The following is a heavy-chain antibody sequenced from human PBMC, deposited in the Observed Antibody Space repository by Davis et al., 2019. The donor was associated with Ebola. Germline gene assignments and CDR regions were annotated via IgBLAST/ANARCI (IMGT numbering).Heavy chain of an antibody. Sequence: PGGSLRLSCAASGFTFSSYSMNWVRQAPGKGLEWVSSISSSSSYIYYADSVKGRFTISRDNAKNSLYLQMNSLRAEDTAVYYCAREARAVAGKDYYYYGMDVWGQGTTVTVSS. CDR3: AREARAVAGKDYYYYGMDV. CDR2: ISSSSSYI. D-gene: IGHD6-19*01. J-gene: IGHJ6*02. V-gene: IGHV3-21*01. CDR1: GFTFSSYS.